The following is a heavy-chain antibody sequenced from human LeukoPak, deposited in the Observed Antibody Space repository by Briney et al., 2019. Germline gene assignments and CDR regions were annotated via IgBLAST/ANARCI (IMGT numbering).Heavy chain of an antibody. CDR3: ARHLPPLQYLRRYYFDY. J-gene: IGHJ4*02. CDR2: INHSGST. CDR1: GGSFSGYY. V-gene: IGHV4-34*01. Sequence: SETLSLTCAVYGGSFSGYYWSWIRQPPGKGLEWIGEINHSGSTNYNPSLKSRVTISVDTSKNQFSLKLSSVTAADTAVYYCARHLPPLQYLRRYYFDYWGQGTLVTVSS. D-gene: IGHD4-11*01.